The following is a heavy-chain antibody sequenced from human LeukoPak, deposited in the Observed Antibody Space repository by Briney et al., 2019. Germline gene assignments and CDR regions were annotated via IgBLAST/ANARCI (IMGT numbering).Heavy chain of an antibody. CDR1: GGSFSGYY. Sequence: PSETLSLTCAVYGGSFSGYYWSWIRQPPGRGLEWIGEINHSGSTNYNPSLKSRVTISVDTSKNQFSLKLSSVTAADTAVYYCARDWNGDGSDYWGQGTLVTVSS. CDR2: INHSGST. D-gene: IGHD1-1*01. CDR3: ARDWNGDGSDY. J-gene: IGHJ4*02. V-gene: IGHV4-34*01.